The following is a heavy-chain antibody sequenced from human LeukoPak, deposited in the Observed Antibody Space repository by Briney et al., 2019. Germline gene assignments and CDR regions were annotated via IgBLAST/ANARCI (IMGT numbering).Heavy chain of an antibody. CDR1: GFTFSSYA. CDR3: AKDPVYRPSSDP. D-gene: IGHD3-10*01. Sequence: GGSLRLSSAASGFTFSSYAMSWVRQAPGKGLEWVSAISGSGGSTYYADSVKGRFTISRDNSKNTLYLQMNSLRAEDTAVYYCAKDPVYRPSSDPWGQGTLVTVSS. CDR2: ISGSGGST. J-gene: IGHJ5*02. V-gene: IGHV3-23*01.